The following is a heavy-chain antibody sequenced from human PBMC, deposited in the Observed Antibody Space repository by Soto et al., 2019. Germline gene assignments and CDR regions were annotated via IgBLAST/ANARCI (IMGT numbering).Heavy chain of an antibody. CDR1: GFTFSSYE. CDR3: ASTPTDYAFYI. CDR2: ISSSGSTI. J-gene: IGHJ3*02. Sequence: EVQLVESGGGLVQPGGSLRLSCAASGFTFSSYEMNWVRQAPGKGLEWVSYISSSGSTIYYADSVKGRFTISRDNAKNSLYLQMNSLRAEDKAVYYFASTPTDYAFYIWGQGTMVTGSS. V-gene: IGHV3-48*03.